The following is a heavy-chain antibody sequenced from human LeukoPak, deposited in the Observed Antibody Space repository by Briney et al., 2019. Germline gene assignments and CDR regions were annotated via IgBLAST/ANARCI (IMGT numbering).Heavy chain of an antibody. Sequence: GGSLRLSCAAPGFAFSSYATHWVRQAPGKGLEWVAVISYDGSNKYYADSVKGRFTISRDNSKNTLYLQMNSLRAEDTAVYYCAREGDYVDGMDVWRQGTTVTVSS. V-gene: IGHV3-30-3*01. CDR2: ISYDGSNK. CDR1: GFAFSSYA. J-gene: IGHJ6*02. D-gene: IGHD4-17*01. CDR3: AREGDYVDGMDV.